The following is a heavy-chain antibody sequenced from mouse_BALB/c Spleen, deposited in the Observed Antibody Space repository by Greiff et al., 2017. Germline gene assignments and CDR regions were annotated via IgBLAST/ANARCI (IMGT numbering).Heavy chain of an antibody. Sequence: VQVVESGPGLVQPSQSLSITCTVSGFSLTSYGVHWVRQSPGKGLEWLGVIWSGGSTDDNAAFRSRLFISKDNSTSQVFFKMNSLQADDTAIYYGARNTSNYEGLFAYWGQGTLVTVSA. D-gene: IGHD2-5*01. CDR1: GFSLTSYG. CDR3: ARNTSNYEGLFAY. V-gene: IGHV2-3-1*01. J-gene: IGHJ3*01. CDR2: IWSGGST.